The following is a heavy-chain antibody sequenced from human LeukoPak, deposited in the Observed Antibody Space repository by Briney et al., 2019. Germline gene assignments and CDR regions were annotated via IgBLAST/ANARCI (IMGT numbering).Heavy chain of an antibody. CDR1: GYTFTGYG. CDR3: ARESTNYFDY. J-gene: IGHJ4*02. Sequence: ASVKVSCKTSGYTFTGYGISWVRQAPGQGLEWMAWISSLNGDTKYAQNFQGRDTMTTDTSTNTAYMELRCLKSDDTAVYSCARESTNYFDYWGQGTLVTVSS. CDR2: ISSLNGDT. V-gene: IGHV1-18*01.